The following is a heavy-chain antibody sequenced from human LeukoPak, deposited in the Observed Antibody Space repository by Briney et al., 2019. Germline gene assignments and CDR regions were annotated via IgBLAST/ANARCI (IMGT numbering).Heavy chain of an antibody. V-gene: IGHV4-30-4*01. Sequence: SETLSLTCTVSGGSISSDNYQWSWIRQPPGKGLEWIGYINYSGSTYYNPSLKSRVTISVDTSKNHFSLRLSSVTAADTAVFYCARENSGSYREFDYWGQGTLVTVSS. J-gene: IGHJ4*02. CDR2: INYSGST. CDR1: GGSISSDNYQ. CDR3: ARENSGSYREFDY. D-gene: IGHD1-26*01.